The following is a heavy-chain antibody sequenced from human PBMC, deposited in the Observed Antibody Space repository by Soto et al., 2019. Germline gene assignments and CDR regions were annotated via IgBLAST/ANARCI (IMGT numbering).Heavy chain of an antibody. J-gene: IGHJ6*03. V-gene: IGHV4-59*08. Sequence: SETLSLTCTVSGGSISSYYWSWIRQPPGKGLEWIGYIYYSGSTNYNPSLKSRVTISVDTSKNQFSLKLSSVTAADTAVYYCARGLRFLEWTHLYYYYMDVWGKGTTVTVSS. CDR2: IYYSGST. D-gene: IGHD3-3*01. CDR1: GGSISSYY. CDR3: ARGLRFLEWTHLYYYYMDV.